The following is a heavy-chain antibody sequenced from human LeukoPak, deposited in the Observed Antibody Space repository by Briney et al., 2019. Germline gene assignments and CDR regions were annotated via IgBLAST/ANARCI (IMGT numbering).Heavy chain of an antibody. Sequence: SVKVSCKASGGTFSSYAISWVRQAPGQGLEWMGGIIPIFGTANYAQKFQGRVTITADESTSTAYMELSSLRSEDTAVYYCARGGCSGGSCYGDYWGQGTLVTVSS. D-gene: IGHD2-15*01. V-gene: IGHV1-69*13. CDR1: GGTFSSYA. CDR2: IIPIFGTA. CDR3: ARGGCSGGSCYGDY. J-gene: IGHJ4*02.